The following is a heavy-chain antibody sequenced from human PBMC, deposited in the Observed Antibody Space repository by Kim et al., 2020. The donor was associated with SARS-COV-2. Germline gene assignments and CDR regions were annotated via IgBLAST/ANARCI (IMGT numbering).Heavy chain of an antibody. CDR1: GFTFSSYG. CDR3: ARDPGGITMIVVVNYYYGMDV. V-gene: IGHV3-33*08. D-gene: IGHD3-22*01. Sequence: GGSLRLSCAASGFTFSSYGMHWVRQAPGKGLEWVAVIWYDGSNKYYADSVKGRFTISRYNSKNTLYLQMNSLRAEDTAVYYCARDPGGITMIVVVNYYYGMDVWGQGTTVTVSS. CDR2: IWYDGSNK. J-gene: IGHJ6*02.